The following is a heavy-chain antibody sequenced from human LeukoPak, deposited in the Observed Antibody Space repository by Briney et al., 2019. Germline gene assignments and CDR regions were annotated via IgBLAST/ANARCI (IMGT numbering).Heavy chain of an antibody. J-gene: IGHJ4*02. D-gene: IGHD1-26*01. V-gene: IGHV3-23*01. CDR3: AKGEVGATPGAFDY. CDR2: ISGSGGST. Sequence: GGSLRLSCAASGFTFSSYAMNWVRQAPGKGLEWVSGISGSGGSTYYADSVKGRFTISRDNAKNSLYLQMNSLRAEDTALYYCAKGEVGATPGAFDYWGQGTLVTVSS. CDR1: GFTFSSYA.